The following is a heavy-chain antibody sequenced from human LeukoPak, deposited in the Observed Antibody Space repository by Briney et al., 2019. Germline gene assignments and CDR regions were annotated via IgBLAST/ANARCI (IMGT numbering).Heavy chain of an antibody. D-gene: IGHD3-3*01. V-gene: IGHV4-59*01. Sequence: TSETLSLTCTVSGGSISSYYWSWIRQPPGKGLEWIGYIYYSGSTNYNPSLKSRVTISVDTSKNQFSLKLSSVTAADTAVYYCARSHYDFRSGHKTRFDYRGQGTLVTVSS. J-gene: IGHJ4*02. CDR1: GGSISSYY. CDR3: ARSHYDFRSGHKTRFDY. CDR2: IYYSGST.